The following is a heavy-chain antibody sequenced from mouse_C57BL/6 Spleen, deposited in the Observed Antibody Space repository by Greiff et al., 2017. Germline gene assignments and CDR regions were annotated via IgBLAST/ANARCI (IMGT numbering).Heavy chain of an antibody. CDR1: GYTFTSYW. Sequence: VQLQQPGAELVKPGASVKLSCKASGYTFTSYWLHGVKQRPGRGLEWIGRIVPNSGGTKYNEKFKSKATLTVDKPTSTAYMQLSSLTAEDSAVYYCARSSITAVSMDYWGQGTSVTVSS. CDR2: IVPNSGGT. V-gene: IGHV1-72*01. D-gene: IGHD1-1*01. J-gene: IGHJ4*01. CDR3: ARSSITAVSMDY.